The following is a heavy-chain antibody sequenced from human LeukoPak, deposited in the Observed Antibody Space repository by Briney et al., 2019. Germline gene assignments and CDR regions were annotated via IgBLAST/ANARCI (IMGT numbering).Heavy chain of an antibody. CDR2: INHSGST. CDR3: ARGPTAVRGVIRFYYYMDV. V-gene: IGHV4-34*01. D-gene: IGHD3-10*01. CDR1: GGSFSGAY. Sequence: SETLSLTCAVYGGSFSGAYWSWIRQAPGKGLEWIGEINHSGSTNYNPSLKSRVTMSLDTSKKQVSLTLNSVTAADTAVYYCARGPTAVRGVIRFYYYMDVWGKGTAVTVSS. J-gene: IGHJ6*03.